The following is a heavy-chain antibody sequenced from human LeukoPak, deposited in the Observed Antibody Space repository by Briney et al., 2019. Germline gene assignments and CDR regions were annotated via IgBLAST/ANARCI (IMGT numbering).Heavy chain of an antibody. V-gene: IGHV4-59*01. Sequence: SETLSLTCTVSGGSISSYYWSWIRQPPGKGLEWIGYIYYSGSTNYNPSLKSRVTISVDTSKNQFSLKLSSATAADTAVYYCARGHYYDSSGYFDYWGQGTLVTVSS. D-gene: IGHD3-22*01. CDR3: ARGHYYDSSGYFDY. J-gene: IGHJ4*02. CDR2: IYYSGST. CDR1: GGSISSYY.